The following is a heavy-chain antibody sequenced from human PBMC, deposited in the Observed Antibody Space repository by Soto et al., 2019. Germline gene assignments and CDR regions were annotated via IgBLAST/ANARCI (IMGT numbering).Heavy chain of an antibody. CDR2: IYSGGST. CDR1: GFTVSSNY. D-gene: IGHD5-18*01. CDR3: ARSDTPGGDYYYYGMDV. V-gene: IGHV3-53*01. Sequence: GGSLRLSCAASGFTVSSNYMSWVRQAPGKGLEWVSVIYSGGSTYYADSVKGRFTISRDNSKNTLYLQMNSLRAEDTAVYYCARSDTPGGDYYYYGMDVWGQGTTVTVSS. J-gene: IGHJ6*02.